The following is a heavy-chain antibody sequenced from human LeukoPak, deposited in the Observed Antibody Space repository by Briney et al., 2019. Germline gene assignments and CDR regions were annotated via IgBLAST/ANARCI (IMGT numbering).Heavy chain of an antibody. CDR3: ARVGRLQYGDYVAFDY. J-gene: IGHJ4*01. V-gene: IGHV3-23*01. Sequence: GGSLRLSCAASGFTFSSYAMSWVRQAPGKGLEWVSAISGGGGSTYYADSVKGRFTLSRDNAKNSLYLQMNSLRAEDTAVYYCARVGRLQYGDYVAFDYWGQGTLVTVSS. CDR2: ISGGGGST. D-gene: IGHD4-17*01. CDR1: GFTFSSYA.